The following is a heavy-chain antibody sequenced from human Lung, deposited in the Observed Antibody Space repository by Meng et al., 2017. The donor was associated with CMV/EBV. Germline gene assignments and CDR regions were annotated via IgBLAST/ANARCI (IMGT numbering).Heavy chain of an antibody. J-gene: IGHJ1*01. CDR1: GFSFTTYS. D-gene: IGHD6-13*01. V-gene: IGHV3-21*01. CDR2: ISSNSNYI. Sequence: GGSLRLXXVASGFSFTTYSMNWVRQAPGKGLEWVSSISSNSNYIYYADSVKGRFTISRDDAKNSMYLQMNSLRDEDTALYFCARDESPIGATGTRRYFHHWGQGTLVXVSS. CDR3: ARDESPIGATGTRRYFHH.